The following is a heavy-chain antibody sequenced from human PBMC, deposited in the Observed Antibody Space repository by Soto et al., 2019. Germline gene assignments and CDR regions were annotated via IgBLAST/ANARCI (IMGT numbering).Heavy chain of an antibody. CDR1: GFTFGDYA. Sequence: PGGSLRLSCTASGFTFGDYAMSRFRQAPGKGLEWVGFIRSKAYGGTTEYAASVKGRFTISRDDSKSIAYLQMNSLKTEDTAVYYCTRVSETYYYDTSGYLGAFDIWGQGTMVTVSS. D-gene: IGHD3-22*01. J-gene: IGHJ3*02. CDR2: IRSKAYGGTT. V-gene: IGHV3-49*03. CDR3: TRVSETYYYDTSGYLGAFDI.